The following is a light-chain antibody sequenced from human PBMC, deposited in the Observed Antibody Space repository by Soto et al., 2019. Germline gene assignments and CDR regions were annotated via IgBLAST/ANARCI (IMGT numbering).Light chain of an antibody. CDR3: TSYGGSNDLL. CDR2: DII. CDR1: SRDIGGYDV. V-gene: IGLV2-8*01. J-gene: IGLJ2*01. Sequence: QSALTQPPSASGSPGQSVTISCTGTSRDIGGYDVFSWYQHHPGKAPKLMIYDIIKRPSGVPDRFSASTSGNTASLTVSGLQSDDEADYYGTSYGGSNDLLFGGGTKLTVL.